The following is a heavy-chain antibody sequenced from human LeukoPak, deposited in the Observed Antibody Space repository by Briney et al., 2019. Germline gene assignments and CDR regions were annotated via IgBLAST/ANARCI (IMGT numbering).Heavy chain of an antibody. CDR1: GGSISSYY. D-gene: IGHD6-6*01. CDR2: IYYSGSA. CDR3: ARGTSSSPRYNWFDP. Sequence: PSETLSLTCTVSGGSISSYYWSWIRQPPGKGLEWIGYIYYSGSANYNPSLKSRVTISVDTSKNQFSLKLSSVTAADTAVHYCARGTSSSPRYNWFDPWGQGTLVTVSS. V-gene: IGHV4-59*01. J-gene: IGHJ5*02.